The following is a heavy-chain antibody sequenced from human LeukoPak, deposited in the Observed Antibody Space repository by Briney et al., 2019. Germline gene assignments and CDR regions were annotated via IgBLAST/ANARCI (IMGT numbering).Heavy chain of an antibody. J-gene: IGHJ4*02. CDR2: IYYSGST. V-gene: IGHV4-61*05. CDR3: ASQWFGEPFFDY. CDR1: GGSISSSSYY. Sequence: SETLSLTCTVSGGSISSSSYYWGWIRQPPGKGLEWIGYIYYSGSTNYNPSLKSRVTISVDTSKNQFSLKLSSVTAADTAVYYCASQWFGEPFFDYWGQGTLVTVSS. D-gene: IGHD3-10*01.